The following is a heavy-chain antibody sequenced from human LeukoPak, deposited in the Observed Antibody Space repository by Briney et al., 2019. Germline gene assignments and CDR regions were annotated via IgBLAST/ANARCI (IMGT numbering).Heavy chain of an antibody. CDR1: GFTFSSYS. CDR2: ISSSSNYI. V-gene: IGHV3-21*01. J-gene: IGHJ3*02. Sequence: PGGSLRLSCAVSGFTFSSYSMNWVRQAPGKGLEWVSSISSSSNYIYYADSVKGRFTISRDNAKNSLYLQMNSLRAEDTAVYYCARESSSDAFDIWGQGTMVTVSS. D-gene: IGHD6-6*01. CDR3: ARESSSDAFDI.